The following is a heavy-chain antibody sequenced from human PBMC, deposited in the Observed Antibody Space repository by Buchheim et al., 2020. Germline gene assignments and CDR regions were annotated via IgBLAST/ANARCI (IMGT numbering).Heavy chain of an antibody. V-gene: IGHV3-66*01. D-gene: IGHD3-10*01. CDR3: AKDRYGSGGQIDY. J-gene: IGHJ4*02. Sequence: EVQLVESGGGLVQPGGSLRLSCAASGFTVSSNYMSWVRQAPGKGLEWVSVIYSGGSTYYADAVQGRFTISRDNYKNTRYFQMNSLRAEDTAVYYCAKDRYGSGGQIDYWGQGTL. CDR1: GFTVSSNY. CDR2: IYSGGST.